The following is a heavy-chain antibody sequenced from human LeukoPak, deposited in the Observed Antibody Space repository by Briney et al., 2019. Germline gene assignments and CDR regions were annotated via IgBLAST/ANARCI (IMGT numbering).Heavy chain of an antibody. V-gene: IGHV1-18*01. D-gene: IGHD6-13*01. CDR2: ISGYNGNT. CDR1: GFTFTSYG. Sequence: GASVKVSCKTSGFTFTSYGISWVRQAPGQGLEWVGWISGYNGNTNYAQKFRGRLTMTTDTSTTTAYMELRSLSSDDTAVYYCAKDRSSSAREDWGQGTLVTVSS. CDR3: AKDRSSSARED. J-gene: IGHJ4*02.